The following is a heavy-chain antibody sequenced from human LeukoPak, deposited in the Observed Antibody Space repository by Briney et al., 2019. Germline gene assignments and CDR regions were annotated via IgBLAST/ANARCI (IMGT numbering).Heavy chain of an antibody. CDR2: INHSGST. V-gene: IGHV4-34*01. CDR3: ARRPMIVVVRNAFDI. J-gene: IGHJ3*02. Sequence: PSEILSLTCAVYGGSFSGYYWSWIRQPPGKGLEWIGEINHSGSTNYNPSLKSRVTISVDTSKNQFSLKLSSVTAADTAVYYCARRPMIVVVRNAFDIWGQGTMVTVSS. D-gene: IGHD3-22*01. CDR1: GGSFSGYY.